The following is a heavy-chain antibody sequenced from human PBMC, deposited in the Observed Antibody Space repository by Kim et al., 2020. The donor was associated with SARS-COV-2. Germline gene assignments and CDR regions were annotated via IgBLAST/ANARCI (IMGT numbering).Heavy chain of an antibody. Sequence: ADPGKGRFTISRGNDKNTLYLQMNSLRAEDTAVYYCARDPAPDYSGMDVWGQGTTVTVSS. J-gene: IGHJ6*02. V-gene: IGHV3-74*01. CDR3: ARDPAPDYSGMDV.